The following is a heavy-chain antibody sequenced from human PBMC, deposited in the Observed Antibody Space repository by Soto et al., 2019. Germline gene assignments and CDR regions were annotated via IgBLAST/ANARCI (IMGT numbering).Heavy chain of an antibody. Sequence: EVQLLESGGGLVQPGGSLRLSCAASGFTFSSYAMSWVRQAPGKGLEWVSGISGSGGSTYYADSVKGRFTISRDNSKNTLYLQMNSLRAEDTAVYYCAKTFYDFWSGYQNLFDPWGQGTLVTVSS. J-gene: IGHJ5*02. D-gene: IGHD3-3*01. V-gene: IGHV3-23*01. CDR3: AKTFYDFWSGYQNLFDP. CDR1: GFTFSSYA. CDR2: ISGSGGST.